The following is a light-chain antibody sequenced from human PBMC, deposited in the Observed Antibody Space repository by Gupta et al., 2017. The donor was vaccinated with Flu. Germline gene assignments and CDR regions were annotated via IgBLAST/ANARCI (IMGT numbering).Light chain of an antibody. V-gene: IGLV2-14*01. J-gene: IGLJ1*01. CDR2: DFS. CDR1: SSDVSGYNF. CDR3: ISYTNRSTFV. Sequence: HSALTKPASVSGSPGQALNISCTGTSSDVSGYNFVSWYQHYPGKAPKLLISDFSARPSGVSDRFSGSKSDSAASLTISGLQPEDEADYYCISYTNRSTFVFGTGTKVTVL.